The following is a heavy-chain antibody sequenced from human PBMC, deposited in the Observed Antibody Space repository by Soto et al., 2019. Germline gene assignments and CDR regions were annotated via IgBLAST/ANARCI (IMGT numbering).Heavy chain of an antibody. V-gene: IGHV3-21*06. CDR1: GFIFSNSD. J-gene: IGHJ4*02. CDR3: AAYCSSSACYGRDY. D-gene: IGHD2-2*01. Sequence: GGSLRLSCAVSGFIFSNSDMNWVRQAPGKGLEWVSSISSSGSYLNYADSVKGRFTVSRDNAKNTEYLQMNSMRAEDTAVYYCAAYCSSSACYGRDYWGQGTLVTVSS. CDR2: ISSSGSYL.